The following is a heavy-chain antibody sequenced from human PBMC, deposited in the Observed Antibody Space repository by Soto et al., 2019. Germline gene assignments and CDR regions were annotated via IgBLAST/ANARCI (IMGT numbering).Heavy chain of an antibody. CDR3: AKEGGNHYYYYAMDV. CDR2: TFYRSKWYN. D-gene: IGHD1-26*01. J-gene: IGHJ6*02. CDR1: GDSVSSNTAA. V-gene: IGHV6-1*01. Sequence: SETLSLTCAISGDSVSSNTAACSWIRQSPSRGLEWLGRTFYRSKWYNDYAVSVKGRITINPDTSKNQFSLQLNSVTPEDTAVYYCAKEGGNHYYYYAMDVWGQGTTVTVSS.